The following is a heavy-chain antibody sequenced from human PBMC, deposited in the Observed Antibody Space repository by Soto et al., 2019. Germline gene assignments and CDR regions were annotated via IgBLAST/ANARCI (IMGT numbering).Heavy chain of an antibody. D-gene: IGHD2-8*01. J-gene: IGHJ3*02. Sequence: QVQLRQSGPGLVKPSQTLSLTCAISGDDVSSNSAAWNWIRQSPSRGLEWLGRKFYRSKWYNDYAVSVKGRITINADTSKNQFSLQLNSVTPEDTAVYYCAKDPSRPGVYAFDIWGQGTMVTVSS. V-gene: IGHV6-1*01. CDR1: GDDVSSNSAA. CDR2: KFYRSKWYN. CDR3: AKDPSRPGVYAFDI.